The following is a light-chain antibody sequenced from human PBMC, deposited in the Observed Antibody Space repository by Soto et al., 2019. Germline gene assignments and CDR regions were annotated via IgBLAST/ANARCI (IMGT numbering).Light chain of an antibody. CDR1: SSDGGSYNL. CDR3: CSYAGSSLGV. CDR2: EVS. V-gene: IGLV2-23*02. J-gene: IGLJ1*01. Sequence: QSVLTQPASVSGSPGQSITISCTGTSSDGGSYNLVSWYQQHPGKAPKLMIYEVSKRPSGVSNRFSGSKSGNTASLTISGLQAEDEADYYCCSYAGSSLGVFGTGTKLTVL.